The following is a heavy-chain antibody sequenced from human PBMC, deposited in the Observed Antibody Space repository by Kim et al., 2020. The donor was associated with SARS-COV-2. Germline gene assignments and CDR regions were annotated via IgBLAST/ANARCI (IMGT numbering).Heavy chain of an antibody. J-gene: IGHJ5*02. CDR3: AHRRAGTTSFDP. V-gene: IGHV2-5*01. Sequence: RYSPSLKSRLTITKDTSKNQVVLTMTNMDPVDTATYYCAHRRAGTTSFDPWGQGTLVTVSS. D-gene: IGHD1-7*01.